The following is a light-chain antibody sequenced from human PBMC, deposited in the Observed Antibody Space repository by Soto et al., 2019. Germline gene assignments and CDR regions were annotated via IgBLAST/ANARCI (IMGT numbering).Light chain of an antibody. CDR2: EVS. J-gene: IGLJ2*01. Sequence: QSALTQPPSASGSPGQSVTISCTGTSSDVGGYNYVSWYQQHPGKAPKLMIYEVSKRPSGVPDRFSGSKSGNTASLTVSGLTVGDGAIYSSTSYAAPSLGFFGGGTKLPVL. CDR3: TSYAAPSLGF. CDR1: SSDVGGYNY. V-gene: IGLV2-8*01.